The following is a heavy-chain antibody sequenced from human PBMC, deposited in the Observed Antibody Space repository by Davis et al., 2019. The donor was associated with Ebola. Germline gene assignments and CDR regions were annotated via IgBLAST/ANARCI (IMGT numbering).Heavy chain of an antibody. V-gene: IGHV3-30-3*01. D-gene: IGHD3-22*01. CDR2: ISYDGSNK. J-gene: IGHJ6*02. CDR1: GFTFSSYA. CDR3: ATALRTYYYDSSGYKTYYYGMDV. Sequence: GGSLRLSCAASGFTFSSYAMHWVRQAPGKGLEWVAVISYDGSNKYYADSVKGRFTISRDNSKNTLYLQMNSLRAEDTAVYYCATALRTYYYDSSGYKTYYYGMDVWGQGTTVTVSS.